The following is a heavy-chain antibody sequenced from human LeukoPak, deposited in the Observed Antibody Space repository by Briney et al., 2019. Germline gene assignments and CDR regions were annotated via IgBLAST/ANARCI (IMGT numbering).Heavy chain of an antibody. CDR2: IYYSGST. Sequence: GSLRLSCAASGFTFSSYAMSWVRQPPGKGLEWIGSIYYSGSTYYNPSLKSRVTISVDTSKNQFSLKLSSVTAADTGLYYCARLVDVGNYYDSSGYLTPFDYWGQGTLVTVSS. CDR1: GFTFSSYA. V-gene: IGHV4-39*01. J-gene: IGHJ4*02. D-gene: IGHD3-22*01. CDR3: ARLVDVGNYYDSSGYLTPFDY.